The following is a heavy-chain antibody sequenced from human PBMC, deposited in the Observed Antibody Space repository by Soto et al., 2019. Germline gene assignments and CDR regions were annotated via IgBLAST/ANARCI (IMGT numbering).Heavy chain of an antibody. J-gene: IGHJ4*01. CDR3: ARSGIPLIEILQY. Sequence: QVHLVESGGGLVKPGASLRLSCAASGFTFSDYYMNWIRQAPGQGLEWLSFINTRGETRYIADSIRGRFTFSRDNARRSLYLQMNSLRAEDTAVYYCARSGIPLIEILQYWGHGTLVTVSS. CDR2: INTRGETR. V-gene: IGHV3-11*01. D-gene: IGHD1-1*01. CDR1: GFTFSDYY.